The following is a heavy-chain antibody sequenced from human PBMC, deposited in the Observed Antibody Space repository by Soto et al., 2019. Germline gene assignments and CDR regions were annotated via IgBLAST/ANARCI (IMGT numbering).Heavy chain of an antibody. D-gene: IGHD3-22*01. CDR3: ARHDSSGYCLDY. V-gene: IGHV5-51*01. CDR1: GYSFTSYW. CDR2: IYPCDSDT. J-gene: IGHJ4*02. Sequence: ESLKISFQGSGYSFTSYWLAWVRRMPGKGLEWMGIIYPCDSDTRYSPSFQGQVTISADKSINTAYLQWSSLKASDTAMYYCARHDSSGYCLDYWGQGTLVTVSS.